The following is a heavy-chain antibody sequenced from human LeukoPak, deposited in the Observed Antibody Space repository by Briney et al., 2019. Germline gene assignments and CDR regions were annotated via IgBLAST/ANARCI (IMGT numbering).Heavy chain of an antibody. Sequence: SETLSLTGTVSGGPISGYYWSWIRQPPGKGLEWIGYIYYSGTTNYNPSLRSRVTISVDTSKNQFSLRLSSVTATDTAVYYCARLHSSRAEEFDPWGQGTLVTVSS. CDR1: GGPISGYY. V-gene: IGHV4-59*01. CDR3: ARLHSSRAEEFDP. J-gene: IGHJ5*02. CDR2: IYYSGTT.